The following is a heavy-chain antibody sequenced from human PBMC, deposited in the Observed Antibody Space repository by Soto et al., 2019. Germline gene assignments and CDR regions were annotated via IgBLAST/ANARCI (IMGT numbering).Heavy chain of an antibody. CDR3: ARLAYSHYST. D-gene: IGHD5-12*01. J-gene: IGHJ4*02. CDR2: IYYSGTT. V-gene: IGHV4-39*01. Sequence: SGTLSLACGVSGGALNSGNYYWSWIRQPPGKGLEWVATIYYSGTTYYNPSLKSRLTISLDTSRNQFSLDLTSVTAADTAVYYCARLAYSHYSTWGQGNLVTVSS. CDR1: GGALNSGNYY.